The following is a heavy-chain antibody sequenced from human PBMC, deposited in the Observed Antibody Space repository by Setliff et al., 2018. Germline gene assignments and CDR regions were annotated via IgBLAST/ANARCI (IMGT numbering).Heavy chain of an antibody. CDR3: ARRGMSSSWFQGYFDY. CDR1: GGSISSSSYY. Sequence: SETLSLTCTVSGGSISSSSYYWGWIRQPPGKGLEWIGSIYYSGSTYYNPSLKSRVTIXXXTSKNXXXXXXXXXXXADTAVYYCARRGMSSSWFQGYFDYWGQGTLVTVSS. J-gene: IGHJ4*02. D-gene: IGHD6-13*01. CDR2: IYYSGST. V-gene: IGHV4-39*01.